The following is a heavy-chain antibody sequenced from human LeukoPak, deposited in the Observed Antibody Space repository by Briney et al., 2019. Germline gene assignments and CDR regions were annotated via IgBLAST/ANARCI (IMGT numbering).Heavy chain of an antibody. V-gene: IGHV4-59*01. CDR3: ARAGTAMVTVDY. Sequence: SETLSLTCTVSGGSISSYYWSWIRQPPGKGLEWIGYIYNSGSTNYNPSLKSRVTISVDTSKNQFSLKLSSVTAADTAVYYCARAGTAMVTVDYWGQGTLVTVSS. CDR1: GGSISSYY. CDR2: IYNSGST. D-gene: IGHD5-18*01. J-gene: IGHJ4*02.